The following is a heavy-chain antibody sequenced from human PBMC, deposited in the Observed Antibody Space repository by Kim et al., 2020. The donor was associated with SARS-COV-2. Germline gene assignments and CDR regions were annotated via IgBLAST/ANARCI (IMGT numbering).Heavy chain of an antibody. D-gene: IGHD3-3*01. V-gene: IGHV3-48*03. J-gene: IGHJ6*02. CDR3: ASEEPMFGVVIKLYGMDV. Sequence: KGRLTISRDNAKNSLYLQMNSRRAEETAVYYCASEEPMFGVVIKLYGMDVWGQGTTVTVSS.